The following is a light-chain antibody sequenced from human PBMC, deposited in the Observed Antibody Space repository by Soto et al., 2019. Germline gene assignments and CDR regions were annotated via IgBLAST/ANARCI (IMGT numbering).Light chain of an antibody. CDR1: QSVSSN. Sequence: EIVMTQSPVTLSLSPGERATLSCMASQSVSSNLAWYQQKPGQAPRLLIYGVSTRATDIPARFSGSGSGTEFTLTISSLQSEDFAVYYCQQYNNWPPTWTFGQGTKVDIK. V-gene: IGKV3-15*01. J-gene: IGKJ1*01. CDR3: QQYNNWPPTWT. CDR2: GVS.